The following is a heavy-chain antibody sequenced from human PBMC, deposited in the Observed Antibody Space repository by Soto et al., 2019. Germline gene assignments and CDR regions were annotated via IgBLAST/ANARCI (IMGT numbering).Heavy chain of an antibody. CDR3: AKDPVPQLLPSWWFDP. CDR1: GFAFGAYA. Sequence: PGVSLRLSCAASGFAFGAYAMTWVRQAPGKGLEWVSVISGAGGNTYYADSVKGRFTVSRDNSKKMLYLEMNSLRVEDTAIYYCAKDPVPQLLPSWWFDPWGQGTRVTVSS. V-gene: IGHV3-23*01. CDR2: ISGAGGNT. D-gene: IGHD2-2*01. J-gene: IGHJ5*02.